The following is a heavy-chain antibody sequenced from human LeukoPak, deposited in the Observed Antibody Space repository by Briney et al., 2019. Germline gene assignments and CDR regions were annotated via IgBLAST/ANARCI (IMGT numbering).Heavy chain of an antibody. Sequence: PSGTLSLTCAVSGGSISSSNWWSWVRQPPGKGLEWIGEIYHSGSTNYNPSLKSRVTISVDKSKNQFSLKLSSVTAADTAVYYCAKDPGYCSGGSCYKDYWGQGTLVTVSS. CDR2: IYHSGST. CDR3: AKDPGYCSGGSCYKDY. CDR1: GGSISSSNW. J-gene: IGHJ4*02. V-gene: IGHV4-4*02. D-gene: IGHD2-15*01.